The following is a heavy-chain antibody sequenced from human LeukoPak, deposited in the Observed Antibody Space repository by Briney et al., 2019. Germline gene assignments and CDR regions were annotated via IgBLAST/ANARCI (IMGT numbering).Heavy chain of an antibody. CDR2: IYYSGST. J-gene: IGHJ4*02. CDR3: ARLGIVGATDVDY. CDR1: GGSISSGGYY. V-gene: IGHV4-31*03. D-gene: IGHD1-26*01. Sequence: SQTLSLTCTVSGGSISSGGYYWSWIRQHPGKGLEWIGYIYYSGSTYYNPSLKSRVTISVDTSKNQFSLKLSSVTAADTAVYYCARLGIVGATDVDYWGQGTLVTVSS.